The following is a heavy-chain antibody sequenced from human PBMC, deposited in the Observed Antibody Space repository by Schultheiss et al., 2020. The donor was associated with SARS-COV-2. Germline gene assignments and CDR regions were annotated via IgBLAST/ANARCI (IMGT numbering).Heavy chain of an antibody. CDR3: ARQWVIPHLRYGMDV. D-gene: IGHD1-26*01. CDR2: ISYDGSNK. CDR1: GFTFSSYG. V-gene: IGHV3-33*05. Sequence: GGSLRLSCAASGFTFSSYGMHWVRQAPGKGLEWVAVISYDGSNKYYANSVKGRFTISRDNSKNTLYLQMNSLRAEDTAVYYCARQWVIPHLRYGMDVWGQGTTGTVAS. J-gene: IGHJ6*02.